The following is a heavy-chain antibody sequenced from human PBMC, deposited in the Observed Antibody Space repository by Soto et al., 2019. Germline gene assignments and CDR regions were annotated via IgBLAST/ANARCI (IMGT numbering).Heavy chain of an antibody. CDR3: ARDASWPYSGSYYYYVCTMDV. D-gene: IGHD1-26*01. CDR1: GYSVTKYD. Sequence: ASGKGSCKGSGYSVTKYDRQWGRQAPGQGLEWMGIINPSGGSTRIAQNFQGRVAMTSDTSTSTVYLELSSLRSEDAAVYYCARDASWPYSGSYYYYVCTMDVWGQ. J-gene: IGHJ6*02. V-gene: IGHV1-46*01. CDR2: INPSGGST.